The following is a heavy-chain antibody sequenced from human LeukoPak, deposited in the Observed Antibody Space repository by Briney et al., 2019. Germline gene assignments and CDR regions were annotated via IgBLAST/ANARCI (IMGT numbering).Heavy chain of an antibody. CDR2: IYTSGST. D-gene: IGHD3-10*01. CDR1: GPSISNYY. V-gene: IGHV4-4*07. Sequence: SETLSLTCTISGPSISNYYWSWIRQPAGKGLEWIGRIYTSGSTNYNPSLKSRVTMSVDTSKNQFSLKLSSVTAADTAVYYCARTTMVRGTYYMDVWGKGTTVTISS. J-gene: IGHJ6*03. CDR3: ARTTMVRGTYYMDV.